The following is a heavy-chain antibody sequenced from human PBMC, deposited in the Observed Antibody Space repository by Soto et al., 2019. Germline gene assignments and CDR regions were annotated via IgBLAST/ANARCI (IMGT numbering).Heavy chain of an antibody. J-gene: IGHJ5*01. CDR2: ISTTSFTI. D-gene: IGHD2-15*01. Sequence: GGSLRLSCAASGFSFSTYDMDCVRQAAGKAPEWIAHISTTSFTIYYADSVKGRFTISRDHARNSLYLEMKSMRDEDTAVYYCARDRCFDGSCYSASDSWGQGILVTVSS. CDR3: ARDRCFDGSCYSASDS. CDR1: GFSFSTYD. V-gene: IGHV3-48*02.